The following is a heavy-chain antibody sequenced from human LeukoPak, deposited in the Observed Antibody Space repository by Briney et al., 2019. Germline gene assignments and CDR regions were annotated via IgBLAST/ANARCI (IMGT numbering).Heavy chain of an antibody. Sequence: SVKVSCKASGGTFSSYAISWVRQAPGQGLEWMGRIIPIFGTTNYAQKFQGRVTITTDESTSTAYMELSSLRSEDTAVYYCARHNWNYGWLDPWGQGTLVTVSS. CDR3: ARHNWNYGWLDP. D-gene: IGHD1-7*01. CDR2: IIPIFGTT. J-gene: IGHJ5*02. CDR1: GGTFSSYA. V-gene: IGHV1-69*05.